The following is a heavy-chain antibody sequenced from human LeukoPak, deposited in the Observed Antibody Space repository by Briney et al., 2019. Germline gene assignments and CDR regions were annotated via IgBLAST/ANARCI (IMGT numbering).Heavy chain of an antibody. J-gene: IGHJ4*02. Sequence: GGSLRLSCAASGFTFSGYGMHWVRQAPGKGLEWVAFIHYDGARSYYADSVKGRFTISRDNSRNTLYLQMNSLRAEDTAVYYCAKQYYYDSSGYSNFDYWGQGTLVTVSS. CDR1: GFTFSGYG. V-gene: IGHV3-30*02. CDR3: AKQYYYDSSGYSNFDY. D-gene: IGHD3-22*01. CDR2: IHYDGARS.